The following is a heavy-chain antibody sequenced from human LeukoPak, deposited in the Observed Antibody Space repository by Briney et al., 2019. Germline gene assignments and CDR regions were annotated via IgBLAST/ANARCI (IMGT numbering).Heavy chain of an antibody. V-gene: IGHV1-18*01. CDR2: ISAYNGNT. CDR3: ARDVSSSWYYYYYYMDV. J-gene: IGHJ6*03. Sequence: ASVKVSCKASGYTFSIYGFSWVRQAPGQGLEWMGWISAYNGNTNYAQKLQGRVTMTTDTSTSTAYMELRSLRSDDTAVYYCARDVSSSWYYYYYYMDVWGKGTTVTVSS. D-gene: IGHD6-13*01. CDR1: GYTFSIYG.